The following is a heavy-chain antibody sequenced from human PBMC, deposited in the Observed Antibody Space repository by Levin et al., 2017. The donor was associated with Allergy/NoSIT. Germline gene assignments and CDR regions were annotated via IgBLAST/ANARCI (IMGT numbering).Heavy chain of an antibody. CDR3: AKGIFPGDRGAFDI. CDR2: ISWNSGSI. CDR1: GFTFDDYA. Sequence: GGSLRLSCAASGFTFDDYAMHWVRQAPGKGLEWVSGISWNSGSIGYADSVKGRFTISRDNAKNSLYLQMNSLRAEDTALYYCAKGIFPGDRGAFDIWGQGTMVTVSS. D-gene: IGHD2-21*01. J-gene: IGHJ3*02. V-gene: IGHV3-9*01.